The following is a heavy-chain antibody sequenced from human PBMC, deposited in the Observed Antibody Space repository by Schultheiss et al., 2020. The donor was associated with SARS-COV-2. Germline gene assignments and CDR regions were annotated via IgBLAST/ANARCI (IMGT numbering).Heavy chain of an antibody. J-gene: IGHJ3*02. V-gene: IGHV3-30*18. CDR2: ISYDGSNK. D-gene: IGHD1-26*01. CDR1: GLTFSNYG. CDR3: AKVWTTGIYYFDAFDI. Sequence: GGSLRLSCAASGLTFSNYGMHWVRQAPGKGLEWVGVISYDGSNKDYADSVKGRFTISRDNSKNTLYLQMNSLRAEDTAVYYCAKVWTTGIYYFDAFDIWGQGTMVTVSS.